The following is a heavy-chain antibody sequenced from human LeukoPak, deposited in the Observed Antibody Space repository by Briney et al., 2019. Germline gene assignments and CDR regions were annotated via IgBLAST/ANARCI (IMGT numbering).Heavy chain of an antibody. V-gene: IGHV3-23*01. D-gene: IGHD2-2*01. CDR2: ISGSGTIT. J-gene: IGHJ4*02. Sequence: GGSLRLSCAASGFTFSTYAMNWVRQAPGKGLEWVSIISGSGTITYYADSVKGRFTISRDNSKNTLYLQMNSLRAEDTAVYYCAGDIVVVPAAMPHWGQGTLVTVSS. CDR3: AGDIVVVPAAMPH. CDR1: GFTFSTYA.